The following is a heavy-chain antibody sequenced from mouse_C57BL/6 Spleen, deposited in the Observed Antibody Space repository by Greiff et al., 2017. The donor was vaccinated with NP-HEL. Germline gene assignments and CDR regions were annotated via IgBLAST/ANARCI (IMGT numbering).Heavy chain of an antibody. Sequence: EVMLVESGGGLVQPKGSLKLSCAASGFSFNTYAMNWVRQAPGKGLEWVARIRSTSNNYATYYADSVKDRFTISRDDSESMLYLQMNNLKTEDTAMYYCVRQYDGYSYWYFDVWGTGTTVTVSS. CDR1: GFSFNTYA. D-gene: IGHD2-3*01. CDR2: IRSTSNNYAT. CDR3: VRQYDGYSYWYFDV. J-gene: IGHJ1*03. V-gene: IGHV10-1*01.